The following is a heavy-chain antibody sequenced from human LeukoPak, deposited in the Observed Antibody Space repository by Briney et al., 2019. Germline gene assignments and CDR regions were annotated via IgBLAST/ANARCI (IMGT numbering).Heavy chain of an antibody. CDR2: IYYSGST. CDR1: GGSISSYY. V-gene: IGHV4-59*05. D-gene: IGHD3-10*01. CDR3: ARNRMLLWFGELLRDFDY. J-gene: IGHJ4*02. Sequence: SETLSLTCTVSGGSISSYYWSWIRQPPGKGLEWIGSIYYSGSTYYNPSLKSRVTISVDTSKNQFSLKLSSVTAADTAVYYCARNRMLLWFGELLRDFDYWGQGTLVTVSS.